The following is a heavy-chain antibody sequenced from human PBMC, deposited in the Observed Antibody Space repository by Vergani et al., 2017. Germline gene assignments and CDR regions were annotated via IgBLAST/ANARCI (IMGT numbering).Heavy chain of an antibody. V-gene: IGHV3-11*01. D-gene: IGHD1/OR15-1a*01. CDR3: GRKQSPASLMDKPIDI. CDR1: GFIFRDSY. J-gene: IGHJ5*02. CDR2: ISDGGETK. Sequence: VQLVESGGGLVKPGGSLRLSCAASGFIFRDSYMTWIRQTPGKGLEWLAHISDGGETKMYAESLKGRFTVSRDNTKNLLILQMKTLKVDDTATYYCGRKQSPASLMDKPIDIWGQGTLVTVSS.